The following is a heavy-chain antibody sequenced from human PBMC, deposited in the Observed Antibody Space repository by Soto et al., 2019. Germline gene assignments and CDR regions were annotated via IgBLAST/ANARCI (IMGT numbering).Heavy chain of an antibody. D-gene: IGHD3-10*01. CDR1: GGSISSGGYY. V-gene: IGHV4-31*03. CDR2: IYYSGST. Sequence: QVQLQESGPGLVKPSQTLSLTCTVSGGSISSGGYYWSWIRQHPGKGLEWIGYIYYSGSTYYNPSLTIRVTTSVATSKNQVSLKLSYVTAADTAVYYCASFLGEGWITMVRGFDPWGQGTLVTVSS. J-gene: IGHJ5*02. CDR3: ASFLGEGWITMVRGFDP.